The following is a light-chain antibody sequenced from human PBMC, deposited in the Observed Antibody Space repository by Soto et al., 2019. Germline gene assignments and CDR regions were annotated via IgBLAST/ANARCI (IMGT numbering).Light chain of an antibody. J-gene: IGKJ4*01. V-gene: IGKV3-20*01. CDR3: QQYGGSPLLT. CDR2: GAS. Sequence: EIVLTQSPGTLSLSPGERATLSCRARQIINSIYLAWYQQKFGQAPSLLFYGASSRATGIPDRFSGSGSGTDLTLTISGLEPEDFAVYYCQQYGGSPLLTFGGGTKVEIK. CDR1: QIINSIY.